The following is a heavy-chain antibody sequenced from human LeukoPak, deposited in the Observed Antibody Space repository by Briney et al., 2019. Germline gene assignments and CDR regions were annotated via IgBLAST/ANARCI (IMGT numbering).Heavy chain of an antibody. CDR3: ARSPPGYSSGWYSKGDYYYGMDV. D-gene: IGHD6-19*01. Sequence: GGSLRLSCAASGFTFSSYWMHWVRQAPGKGLVWVSRINSDGSSTSYADSVKGRFTISRDNAKNTLYLQMNSLRAEDTAVYYCARSPPGYSSGWYSKGDYYYGMDVWGQGTTVTVSS. J-gene: IGHJ6*02. V-gene: IGHV3-74*01. CDR2: INSDGSST. CDR1: GFTFSSYW.